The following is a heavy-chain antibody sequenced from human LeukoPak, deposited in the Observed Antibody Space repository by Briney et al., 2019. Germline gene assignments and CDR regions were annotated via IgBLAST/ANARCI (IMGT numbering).Heavy chain of an antibody. CDR3: AREGIPAAIDTSKYFRH. CDR2: IIPIFGTA. J-gene: IGHJ1*01. CDR1: GGTFISYA. Sequence: GSSVKVSCKASGGTFISYAISWVRQAPGQGLEWMGGIIPIFGTANYAQKFQGRVTITADESTSTAYMELSSLRSEDTAVYYCAREGIPAAIDTSKYFRHWGQGTLVTVSS. D-gene: IGHD2-2*02. V-gene: IGHV1-69*01.